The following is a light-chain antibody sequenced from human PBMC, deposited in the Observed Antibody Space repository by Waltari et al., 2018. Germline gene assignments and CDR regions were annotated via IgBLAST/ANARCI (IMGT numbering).Light chain of an antibody. Sequence: DIVMTQSPDSLAVSLGARATLHRKSSQSVLYSSKHLTYLAWYQQKPGQPPKLLIYWASTRESGVPDRFSGSGSGTDFTLTISSLQAEDVAVYYCQQFYSTPYTFGQGTKLEIK. J-gene: IGKJ2*01. CDR1: QSVLYSSKHLTY. V-gene: IGKV4-1*01. CDR3: QQFYSTPYT. CDR2: WAS.